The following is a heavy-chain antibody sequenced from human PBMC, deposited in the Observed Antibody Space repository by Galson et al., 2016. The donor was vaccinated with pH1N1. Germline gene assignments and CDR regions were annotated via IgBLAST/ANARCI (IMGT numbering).Heavy chain of an antibody. Sequence: RLSCAASGFNFDTFAMHWVRRTPGKGLEWVAFISYNGHDESYAESLKGRFTVSRDNSKNRLYLHMNSLRTEDTGLYYCAREDWSYGDTYYNGMDVWGQGTTVTVSS. J-gene: IGHJ6*02. CDR3: AREDWSYGDTYYNGMDV. CDR1: GFNFDTFA. CDR2: ISYNGHDE. D-gene: IGHD4-17*01. V-gene: IGHV3-30-3*01.